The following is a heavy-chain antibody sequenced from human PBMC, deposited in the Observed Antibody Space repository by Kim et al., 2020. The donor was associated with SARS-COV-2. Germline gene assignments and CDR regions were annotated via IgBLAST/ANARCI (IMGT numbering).Heavy chain of an antibody. Sequence: SETLSLTCAVSGGSISSSNWWSWVRQPPGKGLEWIGEIYHSGSTNYNPSLKSRVTISVDKSKNQFSLKLSSVTAADTAVYYCARARPGYSSGWYLGRDYGMDVWGQGTTVTVSS. D-gene: IGHD6-19*01. CDR1: GGSISSSNW. CDR2: IYHSGST. J-gene: IGHJ6*02. CDR3: ARARPGYSSGWYLGRDYGMDV. V-gene: IGHV4-4*02.